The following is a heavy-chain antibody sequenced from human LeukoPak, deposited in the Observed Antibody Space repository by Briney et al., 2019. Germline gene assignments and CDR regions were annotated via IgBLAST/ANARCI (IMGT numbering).Heavy chain of an antibody. CDR3: ARGPSHTRSEDI. CDR1: GFTVSSNY. Sequence: GGSLGLSCAASGFTVSSNYMSWVRQAPGKGLEWVSVIYSGGSTYYADSVKGRFTISRDNSKNTLYLQMNSLRAEDTAVYYCARGPSHTRSEDIWGQGTMVTVSS. J-gene: IGHJ3*02. CDR2: IYSGGST. V-gene: IGHV3-53*01.